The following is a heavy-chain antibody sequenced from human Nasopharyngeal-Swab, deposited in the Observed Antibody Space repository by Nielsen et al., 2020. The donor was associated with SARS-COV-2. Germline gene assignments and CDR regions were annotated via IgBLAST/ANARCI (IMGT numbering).Heavy chain of an antibody. CDR3: ARSTSSIAVAVNFDY. J-gene: IGHJ4*02. CDR2: IDWDDDK. Sequence: SGPTLVKPTQTLTLTCTFSGFSLRTSGMCVRWIRQPPGKALEWLALIDWDDDKYYSTSLKTRLTISKDTSKNQVVLTMTNMDPVDTATYYCARSTSSIAVAVNFDYWGQGTLVTVSS. CDR1: GFSLRTSGMC. D-gene: IGHD6-19*01. V-gene: IGHV2-70*01.